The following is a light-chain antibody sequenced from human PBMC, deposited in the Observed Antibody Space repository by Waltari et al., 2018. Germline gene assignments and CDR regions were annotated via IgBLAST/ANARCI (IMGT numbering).Light chain of an antibody. Sequence: QSVLTQPPSASRTPGQRVTIPSSGRSSNLGRDHFNWYQHVPGTAPKPLLYGIDPRPSGVPDRFSGSKSGTSASLAITGLQSEDEADYYCATWDDSLNGRVFGGGTKLTVL. CDR1: SSNLGRDH. CDR3: ATWDDSLNGRV. V-gene: IGLV1-44*01. J-gene: IGLJ3*02. CDR2: GID.